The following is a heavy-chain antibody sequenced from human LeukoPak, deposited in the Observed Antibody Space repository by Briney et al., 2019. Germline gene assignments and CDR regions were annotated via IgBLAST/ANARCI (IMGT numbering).Heavy chain of an antibody. Sequence: GASVKVSCKASGYTFTSYYMHWVRQAPGQELEWIGIINPSGGSTSYAQKFQGRVTMTRDMSTSTVYMELSSLRSEDTAVYYCARSFGASHQYSSSWYYYYMDVWGKGTTVTVSS. CDR2: INPSGGST. CDR1: GYTFTSYY. V-gene: IGHV1-46*01. J-gene: IGHJ6*03. CDR3: ARSFGASHQYSSSWYYYYMDV. D-gene: IGHD6-13*01.